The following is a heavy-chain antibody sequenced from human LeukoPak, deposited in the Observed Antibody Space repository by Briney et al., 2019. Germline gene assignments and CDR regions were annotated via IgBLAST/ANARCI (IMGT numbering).Heavy chain of an antibody. V-gene: IGHV3-30*01. CDR1: GFTFSSYS. D-gene: IGHD1-7*01. CDR3: ARGPPPNWNYSHYYYYMDV. J-gene: IGHJ6*03. CDR2: ISYDGSNK. Sequence: PGGSLRLSCAAYGFTFSSYSMHWVRQAPGKGLEWVGVISYDGSNKYYADPVKGRFTISRDNSKNTLYLQMNSLRAEDTAVYYCARGPPPNWNYSHYYYYMDVWGKGTTVTVSS.